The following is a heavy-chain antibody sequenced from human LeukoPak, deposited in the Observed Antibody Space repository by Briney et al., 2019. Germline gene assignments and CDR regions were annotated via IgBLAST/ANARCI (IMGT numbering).Heavy chain of an antibody. CDR3: ASNRRYSGYDYIDF. Sequence: GASVKVSCKASGYTFTDSYMHWVRQAPGQGLEWMGWINPKSGGTNFAQNFQGRVTMTRDTFISIAYMELSRLSSDDTAIYYCASNRRYSGYDYIDFWGQGTLVTVSS. CDR2: INPKSGGT. V-gene: IGHV1-2*02. J-gene: IGHJ4*02. D-gene: IGHD5-12*01. CDR1: GYTFTDSY.